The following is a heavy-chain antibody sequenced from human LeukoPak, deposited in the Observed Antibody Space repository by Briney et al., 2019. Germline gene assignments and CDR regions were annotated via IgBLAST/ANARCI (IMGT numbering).Heavy chain of an antibody. Sequence: PSETLSLTCTVSGXSISSYYWSWIRQPPRKGLEWIGYIYYSGSTNYNPSLKSRVTISVDTSKNQFSLKLSSVTAADTAVYYCATYSSSLDWFDPWGQGILVTVSS. J-gene: IGHJ5*02. CDR3: ATYSSSLDWFDP. CDR2: IYYSGST. D-gene: IGHD6-13*01. CDR1: GXSISSYY. V-gene: IGHV4-59*08.